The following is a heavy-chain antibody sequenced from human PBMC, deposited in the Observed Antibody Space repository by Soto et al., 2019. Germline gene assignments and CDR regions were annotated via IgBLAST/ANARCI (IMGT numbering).Heavy chain of an antibody. V-gene: IGHV3-30*18. CDR3: AKEAGCSGGSCERFFDY. J-gene: IGHJ4*02. CDR2: ISYDGSNK. CDR1: GFTFSSYG. Sequence: QVQLVESGGGVVQPGRSLRLSCAASGFTFSSYGMQWVRQAQGKGLEWVAVISYDGSNKYYADSVKGRFTISRDNSKNTLYLQMNSLRAEDTAVYYCAKEAGCSGGSCERFFDYWGQGTLVTVSS. D-gene: IGHD2-15*01.